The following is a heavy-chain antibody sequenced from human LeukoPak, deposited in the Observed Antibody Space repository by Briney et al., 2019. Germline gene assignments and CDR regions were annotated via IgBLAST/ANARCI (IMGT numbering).Heavy chain of an antibody. CDR1: GDSISSYF. D-gene: IGHD3-22*01. Sequence: ASETLSLTCTVSGDSISSYFWSWIRQPPGKRLEWIGDIYYSGSTNYNPSLKSRVTISVDTSKNQFSLKLSSVTAADTAVYYRARVRDYYDNSGDAFDIWGQGTMVPVSS. J-gene: IGHJ3*02. CDR3: ARVRDYYDNSGDAFDI. CDR2: IYYSGST. V-gene: IGHV4-59*01.